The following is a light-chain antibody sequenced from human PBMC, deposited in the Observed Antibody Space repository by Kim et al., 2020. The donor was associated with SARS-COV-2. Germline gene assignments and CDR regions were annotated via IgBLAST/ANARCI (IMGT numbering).Light chain of an antibody. CDR2: ASS. CDR3: QQYASSPWT. J-gene: IGKJ1*01. Sequence: EIVLTQSPGTLSLSPGERATLSCRASQSVRSSYFAWYKQKPGQAPRLLIYASSSRATGIPDRFSGSGSATDFTLTISRLEPEDFAVYYCQQYASSPWTFGQGTQVDI. CDR1: QSVRSSY. V-gene: IGKV3-20*01.